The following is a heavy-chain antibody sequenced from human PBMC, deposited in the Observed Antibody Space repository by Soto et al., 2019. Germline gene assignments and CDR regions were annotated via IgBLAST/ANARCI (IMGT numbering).Heavy chain of an antibody. CDR2: IYYSGST. J-gene: IGHJ4*02. CDR1: GGSISSSSYY. D-gene: IGHD6-19*01. Sequence: SETLSLTCTVSGGSISSSSYYWGWIRQPPGKGLEWIGSIYYSGSTYYNPSLKSRVTISVDTSKNQFSLKLSSVTAADTAVYYCARHVARTAVAGNFDYWGQGTLVTVSS. CDR3: ARHVARTAVAGNFDY. V-gene: IGHV4-39*01.